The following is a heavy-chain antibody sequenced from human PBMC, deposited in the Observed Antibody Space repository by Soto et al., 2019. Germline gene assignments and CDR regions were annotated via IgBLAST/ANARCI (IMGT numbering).Heavy chain of an antibody. CDR2: INSDGSHT. CDR1: GLSFNIYW. CDR3: AGGMAGLDV. V-gene: IGHV3-74*01. Sequence: EVQLVESGGGLVQPGGSLRLSCAASGLSFNIYWMHWVRQVPGKGLVWLARINSDGSHTIYVDSVKGRFTISRDNAKNTVFLQMDSLRDEDTGLYYCAGGMAGLDVWGQGTTVTVSS. J-gene: IGHJ6*02.